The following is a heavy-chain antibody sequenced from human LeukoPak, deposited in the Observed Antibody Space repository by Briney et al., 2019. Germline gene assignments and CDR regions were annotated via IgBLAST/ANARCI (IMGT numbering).Heavy chain of an antibody. CDR2: IYYSGTT. V-gene: IGHV4-31*03. CDR1: GGSISSGGYY. CDR3: AREGGLVAGSLTRHFDL. Sequence: SETLSPTCTVSGGSISSGGYYWGWIRQPPGMGLEWIGFIYYSGTTYYNPSLKSRITISVDTSKDQISLELTSVTAADTAVYYRAREGGLVAGSLTRHFDLWGRGTLVTVSS. D-gene: IGHD1-26*01. J-gene: IGHJ2*01.